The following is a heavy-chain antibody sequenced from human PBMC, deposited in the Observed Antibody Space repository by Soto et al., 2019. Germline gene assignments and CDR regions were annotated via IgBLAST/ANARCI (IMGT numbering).Heavy chain of an antibody. CDR2: FDPEDGET. CDR1: GYTLTELS. D-gene: IGHD6-13*01. CDR3: ATDGGEAAGRSDY. J-gene: IGHJ4*02. V-gene: IGHV1-24*01. Sequence: ASVKVSCKVSGYTLTELSMHWVRQAPGKGLEWMGGFDPEDGETIYAQKFQGRVTMTEDTSTDTAYMELSSLRSEDTAVYYCATDGGEAAGRSDYLGQATLVTGPS.